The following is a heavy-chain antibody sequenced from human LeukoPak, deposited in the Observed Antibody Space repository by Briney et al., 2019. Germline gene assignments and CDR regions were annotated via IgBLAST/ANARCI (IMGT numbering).Heavy chain of an antibody. Sequence: GGSLRLSCAASGFTFSSYGMHWVRQGPGKGLEWVAFIRYDGSNKYYADSVKGRFTISRDNSKNTLYLQMNSLRAEDTAVYYCANGPAIVPGVRGYWGQGTLVTVSS. V-gene: IGHV3-30*02. CDR3: ANGPAIVPGVRGY. CDR2: IRYDGSNK. J-gene: IGHJ4*02. D-gene: IGHD2-8*01. CDR1: GFTFSSYG.